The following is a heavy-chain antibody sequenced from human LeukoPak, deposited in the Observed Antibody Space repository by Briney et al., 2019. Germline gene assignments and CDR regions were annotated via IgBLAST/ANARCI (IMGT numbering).Heavy chain of an antibody. V-gene: IGHV4-34*01. J-gene: IGHJ6*03. D-gene: IGHD6-19*01. CDR2: INHSGST. CDR3: ARGLGQWLLGYYMDV. CDR1: GGSFSGYY. Sequence: PSETLSLTCAVYGGSFSGYYWSWIRQPPGKGLEWIGEINHSGSTNYNPSLKSRVTISVDTSKNQFSLKLSSVTAADTAVYYCARGLGQWLLGYYMDVWGKGTTVTVSS.